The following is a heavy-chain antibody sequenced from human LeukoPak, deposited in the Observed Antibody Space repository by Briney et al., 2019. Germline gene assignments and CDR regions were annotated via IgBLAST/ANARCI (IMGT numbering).Heavy chain of an antibody. V-gene: IGHV4-4*07. CDR2: IYTSGST. CDR1: GGSISSYY. D-gene: IGHD2-2*01. J-gene: IGHJ5*02. Sequence: PSETLSLTCTVSGGSISSYYWSWIRQPAGKGLEWIGRIYTSGSTNYNPSLKSRVTISVDTSKNQFSLKLSSVTAADTAVYYCARGEGYCSSTSCPSWFDPWGQGTLVTVSS. CDR3: ARGEGYCSSTSCPSWFDP.